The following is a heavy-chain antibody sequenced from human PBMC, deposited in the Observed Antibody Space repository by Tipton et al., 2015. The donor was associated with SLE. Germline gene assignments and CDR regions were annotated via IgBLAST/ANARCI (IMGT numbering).Heavy chain of an antibody. CDR3: AQLEGDGYDHYYFHY. V-gene: IGHV4-59*02. CDR2: IYYSGSA. CDR1: GGSVTSHY. J-gene: IGHJ4*02. D-gene: IGHD5-24*01. Sequence: TLSLTCTVSGGSVTSHYCSWFRQPPGKGLEWIGLIYYSGSANYNPSLKSRVTISMDTSKNQFSLKVSSVTAADTAVYYRAQLEGDGYDHYYFHYWGQGTLVTVSS.